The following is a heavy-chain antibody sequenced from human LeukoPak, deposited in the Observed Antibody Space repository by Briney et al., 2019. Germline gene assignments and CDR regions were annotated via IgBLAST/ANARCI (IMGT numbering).Heavy chain of an antibody. J-gene: IGHJ4*02. CDR2: IWNDGSNK. CDR1: GFTFSSYG. D-gene: IGHD5-18*01. Sequence: GGSLRLSCAASGFTFSSYGMHWVRQAPGKGLEWVAVIWNDGSNKYYADSVKGRFTISRDNSKNTLYLQMNSLRAEDTAVYYCARDLDTARRGNAFDYWGQGTLVTVSS. V-gene: IGHV3-33*01. CDR3: ARDLDTARRGNAFDY.